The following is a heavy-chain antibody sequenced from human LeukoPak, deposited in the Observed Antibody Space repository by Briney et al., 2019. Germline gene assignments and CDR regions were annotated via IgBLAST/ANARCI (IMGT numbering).Heavy chain of an antibody. Sequence: GGSLRLSCAASGFTVSSNYMSWVRQAPGKGLEWVSVIYSGGSTYYADSVKGRFTISRDNSKNTLYLQMNSLRAEDTAVYYCAKAPDYSGSSLFDYWGQGTLVTVSS. CDR1: GFTVSSNY. J-gene: IGHJ4*02. V-gene: IGHV3-66*01. CDR2: IYSGGST. D-gene: IGHD1-26*01. CDR3: AKAPDYSGSSLFDY.